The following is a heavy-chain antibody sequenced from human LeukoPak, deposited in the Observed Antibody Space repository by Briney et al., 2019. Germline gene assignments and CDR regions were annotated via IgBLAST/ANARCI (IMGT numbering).Heavy chain of an antibody. D-gene: IGHD3-3*01. CDR2: IIPIFGTA. CDR3: ARGRRITIFGVVPYYYYYMDV. J-gene: IGHJ6*03. Sequence: SVKVSCKASGGTFSSYAISWVRQAPGQGLEWMGGIIPIFGTANYAQKFQGRVTITADESTSTAYMELSSLRSEDTAVYYCARGRRITIFGVVPYYYYYMDVWGKGTTVTVSS. V-gene: IGHV1-69*13. CDR1: GGTFSSYA.